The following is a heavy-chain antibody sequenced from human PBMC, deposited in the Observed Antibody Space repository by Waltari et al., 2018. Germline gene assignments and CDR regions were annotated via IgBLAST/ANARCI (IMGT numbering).Heavy chain of an antibody. J-gene: IGHJ4*02. CDR1: GGSISSGSYY. D-gene: IGHD3-3*01. CDR3: ARDSFFLPSY. CDR2: IYTSGST. V-gene: IGHV4-61*09. Sequence: QVQLQESGPGLVKPSQTLSLTCTVSGGSISSGSYYWSWIRQPAGKGLEWIGYIYTSGSTNYNPSLKSRVTISVDTSKNQFSLKLSSVTAADTAVYYCARDSFFLPSYWGQGTLVTVSS.